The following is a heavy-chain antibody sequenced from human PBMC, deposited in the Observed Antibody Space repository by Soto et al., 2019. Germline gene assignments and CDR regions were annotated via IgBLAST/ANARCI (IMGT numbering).Heavy chain of an antibody. D-gene: IGHD3-10*01. Sequence: QVQLVQSGAEVTKPGSSVKVSCKASGGTFSSYGIHWVRQAPGQGLEWMGGIIPMSGTPNYAQKFKGRVAIGVDESTGAAYMELSSLSSEDTAMYYCARENYYGSGRYYRDAFDLWGQGTMVAVSS. V-gene: IGHV1-69*01. CDR1: GGTFSSYG. CDR2: IIPMSGTP. CDR3: ARENYYGSGRYYRDAFDL. J-gene: IGHJ3*01.